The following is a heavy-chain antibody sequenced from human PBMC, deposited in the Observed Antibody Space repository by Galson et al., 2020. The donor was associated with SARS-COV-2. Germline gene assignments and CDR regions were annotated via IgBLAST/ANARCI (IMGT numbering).Heavy chain of an antibody. J-gene: IGHJ2*01. CDR3: ARDKGSGFQMHWYFDL. CDR2: IAGSGAYK. D-gene: IGHD3-22*01. CDR1: GFTFRDHN. Sequence: GGSLRLSCAASGFTFRDHNMIWVRQAPGQGLEWVSSIAGSGAYKYSADSMKGRFTISRDNAKNSVYLQLNSLRDEDTAVYYCARDKGSGFQMHWYFDLWGRGTLVSVSS. V-gene: IGHV3-21*01.